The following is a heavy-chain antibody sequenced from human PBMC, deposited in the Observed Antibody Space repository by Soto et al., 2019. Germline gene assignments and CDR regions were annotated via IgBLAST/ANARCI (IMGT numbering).Heavy chain of an antibody. V-gene: IGHV3-23*01. D-gene: IGHD1-26*01. Sequence: VQLLESGGGLVQPGGSLRLSCAASGFTFSSYAMRWVRQAPVKGLEWVSAISGSGDSTYYADSVKGRFTISRDNSKNTLYLQMNSLSAEDTAVYYCARRGSGSYCDYWGQGTLVTVSS. CDR1: GFTFSSYA. CDR3: ARRGSGSYCDY. J-gene: IGHJ4*02. CDR2: ISGSGDST.